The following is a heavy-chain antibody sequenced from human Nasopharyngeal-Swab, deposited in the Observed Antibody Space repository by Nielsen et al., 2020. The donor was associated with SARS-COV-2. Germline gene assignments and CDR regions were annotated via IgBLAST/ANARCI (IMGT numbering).Heavy chain of an antibody. CDR1: GDSITSSHYY. D-gene: IGHD6-13*01. CDR3: AALAAGGSGCFDN. V-gene: IGHV4-39*01. Sequence: SETLSLTCTVSGDSITSSHYYWAWIRQSPGVGLEWIGSLSYGGKTYYNPSLKSRVTISVDTSNSQFSLRLGSVTAADTAVYFCAALAAGGSGCFDNWGLGTLVTVSS. CDR2: LSYGGKT. J-gene: IGHJ4*02.